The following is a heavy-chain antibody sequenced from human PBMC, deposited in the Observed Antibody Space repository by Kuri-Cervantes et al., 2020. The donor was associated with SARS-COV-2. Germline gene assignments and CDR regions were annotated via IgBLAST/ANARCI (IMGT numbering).Heavy chain of an antibody. CDR3: ARYFAVTTYNWFDP. V-gene: IGHV4-61*01. D-gene: IGHD4-11*01. J-gene: IGHJ5*02. CDR2: IYYSGST. Sequence: SETLSLTCAVSGYSISSGYYWGWIRQPPGKGLEWIGYIYYSGSTNYNPSLKSRVTISVDTSKNQFSLKLSSVTAADTAVYYCARYFAVTTYNWFDPWGQGTLVTVSS. CDR1: GYSISSGYY.